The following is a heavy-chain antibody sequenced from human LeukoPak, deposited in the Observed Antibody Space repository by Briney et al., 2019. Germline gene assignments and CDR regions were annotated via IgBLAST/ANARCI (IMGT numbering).Heavy chain of an antibody. J-gene: IGHJ4*02. V-gene: IGHV4-39*01. CDR2: IYYSGST. Sequence: SETLSLTCTVSGGSISSSYYSWDWIRQPPGKGLEWIGSIYYSGSTHYNPSLKSRITISVDTSKNQFSLKLSSVTAADTAVYYCARHGKMQQLYFDYWGQGTLVTVSS. D-gene: IGHD6-13*01. CDR3: ARHGKMQQLYFDY. CDR1: GGSISSSYYS.